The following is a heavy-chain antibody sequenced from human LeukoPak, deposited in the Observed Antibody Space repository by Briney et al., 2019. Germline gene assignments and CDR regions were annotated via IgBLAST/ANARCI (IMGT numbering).Heavy chain of an antibody. CDR1: GFTFSSFA. D-gene: IGHD6-19*01. CDR3: AKGPGSVWPRWVIYFDY. Sequence: TGGSVSLSCSASGFTFSSFAMIWLGQAPGMGLEWVPGISASGANTHHADSVKGRFTISRDNSKNTLYLQINSLRAEDTAVYYCAKGPGSVWPRWVIYFDYWGQGTLVTVSS. V-gene: IGHV3-23*01. CDR2: ISASGANT. J-gene: IGHJ4*02.